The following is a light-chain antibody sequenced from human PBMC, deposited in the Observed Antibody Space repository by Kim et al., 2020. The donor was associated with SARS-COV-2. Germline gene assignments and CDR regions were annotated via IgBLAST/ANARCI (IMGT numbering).Light chain of an antibody. CDR1: QSVSSN. J-gene: IGKJ2*03. CDR2: GAS. CDR3: QQYNNWPDS. Sequence: SVSPGESATLSCRASQSVSSNLAWYQQKPGQAPRLLIYGASTRATGIPARFSGSGSGTEFTLTISSLQSEDFAVYYCQQYNNWPDSFGQGTKLEI. V-gene: IGKV3-15*01.